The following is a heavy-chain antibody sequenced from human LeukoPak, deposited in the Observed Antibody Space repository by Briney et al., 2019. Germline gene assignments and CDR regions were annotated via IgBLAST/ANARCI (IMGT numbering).Heavy chain of an antibody. CDR3: AKARHWDGYNGGGADYFDY. CDR2: ISGSGGST. CDR1: GFTFSSHG. J-gene: IGHJ4*02. Sequence: SGGTLRLSCAASGFTFSSHGMSWVRQAPGKGLEWVSAISGSGGSTYYADSVKGRFTMSRDNSKNTLYLQMNSLRAEDTAVYYCAKARHWDGYNGGGADYFDYWGQGTLVTVSS. V-gene: IGHV3-23*01. D-gene: IGHD5-24*01.